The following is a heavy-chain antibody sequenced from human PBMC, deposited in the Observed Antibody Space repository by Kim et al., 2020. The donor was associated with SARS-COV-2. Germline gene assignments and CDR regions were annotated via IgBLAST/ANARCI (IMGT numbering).Heavy chain of an antibody. CDR2: INHSGST. CDR1: GGSFSGYY. Sequence: SETLSLTCAVYGGSFSGYYWSWIRQPPGKGLEWIGEINHSGSTNYNPPLKSRVTISVDTSKNQFSLKLSSVTAADTAVYYCARGGIRKYGSGSNYFDYWGQGTRVTVSS. V-gene: IGHV4-34*01. D-gene: IGHD3-10*01. CDR3: ARGGIRKYGSGSNYFDY. J-gene: IGHJ4*02.